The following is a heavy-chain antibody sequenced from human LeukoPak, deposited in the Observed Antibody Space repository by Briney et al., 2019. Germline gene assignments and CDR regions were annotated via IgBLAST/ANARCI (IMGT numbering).Heavy chain of an antibody. D-gene: IGHD5-18*01. CDR3: ARGIQLWSPPLD. J-gene: IGHJ4*02. Sequence: GGSLRLSCAASGFTFSSYGMHWVRQAPGKGLEWVAVISYDGSNKYYADSAKGRFTISRDNSKNTLYLQMNSLRAEDTAVYYCARGIQLWSPPLDWGQGTLVTVSS. CDR1: GFTFSSYG. V-gene: IGHV3-30*03. CDR2: ISYDGSNK.